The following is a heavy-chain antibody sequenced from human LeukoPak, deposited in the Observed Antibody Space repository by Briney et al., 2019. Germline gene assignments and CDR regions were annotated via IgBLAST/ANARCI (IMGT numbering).Heavy chain of an antibody. V-gene: IGHV3-33*06. Sequence: GRSLRLSCAAPGFTFSHYGMHWVRQAPGKGLEWVAVIWYDGGNKYFADSVKGRFTISRDNSKNTMYLQMNSLRVEDTAVYYCAKGTEIGRYAYSDYWGEAGLVTVSS. CDR2: IWYDGGNK. CDR3: AKGTEIGRYAYSDY. J-gene: IGHJ4*01. D-gene: IGHD6-19*01. CDR1: GFTFSHYG.